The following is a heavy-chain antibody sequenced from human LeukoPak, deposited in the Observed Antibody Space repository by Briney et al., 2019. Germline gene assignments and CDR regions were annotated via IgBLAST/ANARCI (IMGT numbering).Heavy chain of an antibody. CDR3: TRDYYHGFSTYRP. CDR2: VYNTGDT. Sequence: SQTLSLTCTVSGASISTGDYYYSWIRQPPGKGLEWIGYVYNTGDTHYNPSLKSRVTISVARAMNQFSLELASGTAADTAVYYCTRDYYHGFSTYRPWGQGTLVTVSS. CDR1: GASISTGDYY. J-gene: IGHJ5*02. V-gene: IGHV4-30-4*08. D-gene: IGHD3-10*01.